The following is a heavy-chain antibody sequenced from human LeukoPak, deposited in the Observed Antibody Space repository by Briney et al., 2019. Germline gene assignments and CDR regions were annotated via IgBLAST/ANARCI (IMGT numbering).Heavy chain of an antibody. Sequence: SETLSLTCTVSGYSISSGYYRGWIRQPPGKGLEWIGSIYHSGSSYYNPSLKSRVTISVDTSKDQFSLKLSSVTAADTAVYYCARSGTAIDYWGQGTLVTVSS. J-gene: IGHJ4*02. V-gene: IGHV4-38-2*02. CDR3: ARSGTAIDY. CDR1: GYSISSGYY. CDR2: IYHSGSS. D-gene: IGHD6-13*01.